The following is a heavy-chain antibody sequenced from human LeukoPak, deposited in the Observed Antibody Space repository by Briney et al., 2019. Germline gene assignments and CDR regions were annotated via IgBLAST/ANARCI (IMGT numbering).Heavy chain of an antibody. D-gene: IGHD3-22*01. CDR1: GFTFSSYW. CDR2: INSDGSST. V-gene: IGHV3-74*01. Sequence: GGSLRLSCAASGFTFSSYWMHWVRQAPGKGLVWVSRINSDGSSTSYADSVKGRFTISRDNAKNTLYLQMNSLRAEDTAVYYCARPKVDSSGYSRDHYYYYMDVWGKGTTVAVSS. CDR3: ARPKVDSSGYSRDHYYYYMDV. J-gene: IGHJ6*03.